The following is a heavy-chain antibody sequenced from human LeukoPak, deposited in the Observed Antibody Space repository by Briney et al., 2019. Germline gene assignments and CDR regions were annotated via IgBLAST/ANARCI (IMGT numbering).Heavy chain of an antibody. Sequence: PSETLSLTCAVYGGSFSGYYWSWIRQPPGKGLEWIGEIYHSGSTNYNPSLKSRVTISVDKSKNQFSLKLSSVTAADTAVYYCARVVPATVFDPWGQGTLVTVSS. CDR1: GGSFSGYY. V-gene: IGHV4-34*01. J-gene: IGHJ5*02. D-gene: IGHD2-2*01. CDR2: IYHSGST. CDR3: ARVVPATVFDP.